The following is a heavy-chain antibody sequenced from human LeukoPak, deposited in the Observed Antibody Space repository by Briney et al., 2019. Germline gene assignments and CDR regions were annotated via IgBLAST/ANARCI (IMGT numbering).Heavy chain of an antibody. CDR1: GYTFTGYY. D-gene: IGHD3-10*01. Sequence: ASVKVSCKASGYTFTGYYMHWVRQAPGQGLEWMGWINPSSGGTNYAQKFQGRVTMTRDTSISTAYMELSRLRSDDTAVYYCARSMYYYGSGSPIDAFDIWGQGTMVTVSS. J-gene: IGHJ3*02. V-gene: IGHV1-2*02. CDR2: INPSSGGT. CDR3: ARSMYYYGSGSPIDAFDI.